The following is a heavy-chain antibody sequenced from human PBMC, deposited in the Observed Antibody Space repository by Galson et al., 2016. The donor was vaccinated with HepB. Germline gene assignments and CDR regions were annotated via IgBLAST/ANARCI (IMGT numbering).Heavy chain of an antibody. V-gene: IGHV3-23*01. CDR3: AKSEKGQFDY. CDR1: GFTFSSYA. CDR2: ISGSGGRT. Sequence: SLRLSCAASGFTFSSYAMSWVRQAPGKGLEWVSTISGSGGRTDHADSVKGRFTISRDNSKNTLYLQMNSLRAEDTAVYYCAKSEKGQFDYWGQGTLVTVSS. J-gene: IGHJ4*02.